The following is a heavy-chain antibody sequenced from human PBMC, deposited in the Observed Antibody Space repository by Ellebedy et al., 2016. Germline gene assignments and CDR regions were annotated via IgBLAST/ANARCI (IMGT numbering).Heavy chain of an antibody. CDR2: ISSSSSTI. D-gene: IGHD6-19*01. Sequence: GESLKISCAASGFTFSSYSMNWVRQAPGKGLEWVSYISSSSSTIYYADSVKGRFTISRDNAKNSLYLQMNSLRDEDTAVYYCARGGSGWYRFNWFNPWGQGTLVTVSS. J-gene: IGHJ5*02. V-gene: IGHV3-48*02. CDR3: ARGGSGWYRFNWFNP. CDR1: GFTFSSYS.